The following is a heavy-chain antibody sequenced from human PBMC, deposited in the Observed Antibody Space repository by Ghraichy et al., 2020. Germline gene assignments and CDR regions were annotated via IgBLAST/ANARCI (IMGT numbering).Heavy chain of an antibody. CDR1: GGSISSYY. Sequence: SETLSLTCTVSGGSISSYYWSWIRQPPGKGLEWIGYIYYSGSTNYNPSLKSRVTISVDTSKNQFSLKLSSVTAADTAVYYCAGRNYDILTGYLEIYGMDVWGQGTTVTVSS. J-gene: IGHJ6*02. D-gene: IGHD3-9*01. CDR2: IYYSGST. V-gene: IGHV4-59*01. CDR3: AGRNYDILTGYLEIYGMDV.